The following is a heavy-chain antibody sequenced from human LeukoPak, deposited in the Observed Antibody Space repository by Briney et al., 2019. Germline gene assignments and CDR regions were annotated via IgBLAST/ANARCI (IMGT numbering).Heavy chain of an antibody. CDR2: INPNTGGI. D-gene: IGHD5-18*01. CDR1: GYTFTGYY. J-gene: IGHJ4*02. V-gene: IGHV1-2*02. Sequence: ASVKVSCKASGYTFTGYYMHWVRQAPGQGLEWMGWINPNTGGINYAQKFQGRVTMTRDTSISAAYMELSRLRSDDTAVYYCARDPYSNYFDYWGQGTLVTVSS. CDR3: ARDPYSNYFDY.